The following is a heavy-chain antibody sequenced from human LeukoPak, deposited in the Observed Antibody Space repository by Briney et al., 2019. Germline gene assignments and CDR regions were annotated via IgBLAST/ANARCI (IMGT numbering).Heavy chain of an antibody. V-gene: IGHV1-18*04. D-gene: IGHD5-18*01. J-gene: IGHJ4*02. CDR2: ISAYNGNT. CDR3: ARVYRDTYGQN. CDR1: GYTFTSYG. Sequence: ASVKVSCKTSGYTFTSYGINWVRQAPGQGLEWMGWISAYNGNTNYAQKLQGRVTMTTDTSTSTAYMEVRSLRSDDTAIYYCARVYRDTYGQNWGQGTLVTVSS.